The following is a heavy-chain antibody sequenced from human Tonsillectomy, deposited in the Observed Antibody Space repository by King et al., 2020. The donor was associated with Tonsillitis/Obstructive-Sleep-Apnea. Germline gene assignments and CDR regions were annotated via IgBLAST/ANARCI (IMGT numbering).Heavy chain of an antibody. Sequence: VQLVESGGGLVQPGGALRLSCAVSGHTFSIYAMTWVRQAPGKGREWVSLISGSGGSTYYADSGKGRFTISRDKSKNTLYLQMNNLRVEDTGVYYCAKDSDSSGYYPSNYYYMDVWGKGTTVTVSS. CDR2: ISGSGGST. J-gene: IGHJ6*03. D-gene: IGHD3-22*01. CDR1: GHTFSIYA. V-gene: IGHV3-23*04. CDR3: AKDSDSSGYYPSNYYYMDV.